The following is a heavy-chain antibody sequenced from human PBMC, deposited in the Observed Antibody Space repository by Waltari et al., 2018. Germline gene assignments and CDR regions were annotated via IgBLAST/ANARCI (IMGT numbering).Heavy chain of an antibody. CDR1: GFRFGGYA. CDR3: AKDSRGYTPSPGDS. CDR2: ISGSGSTT. D-gene: IGHD5-18*01. V-gene: IGHV3-23*01. J-gene: IGHJ4*02. Sequence: EVQLLQSGGGLVQPGGSLRLSCEASGFRFGGYAMTWVRQAPGKGFEWLSTISGSGSTTFYADSVRGRFTISRDNAKNTVFLELNSLRVDDTAFYYCAKDSRGYTPSPGDSWGQGTQVTVS.